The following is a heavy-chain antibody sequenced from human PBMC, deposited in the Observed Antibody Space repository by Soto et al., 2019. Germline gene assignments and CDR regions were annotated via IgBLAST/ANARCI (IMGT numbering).Heavy chain of an antibody. CDR3: VRGFLEWFIDY. Sequence: GGSLRLSCAASGFTFSSYWMSWVRQAPGKGLEWVATIKKDGSEKYYVDSVKGRFTISRDNAKNSLYLQMNSLRAEDTAVYYCVRGFLEWFIDYWGQGTLVTVSS. CDR2: IKKDGSEK. V-gene: IGHV3-7*04. D-gene: IGHD3-3*01. CDR1: GFTFSSYW. J-gene: IGHJ4*02.